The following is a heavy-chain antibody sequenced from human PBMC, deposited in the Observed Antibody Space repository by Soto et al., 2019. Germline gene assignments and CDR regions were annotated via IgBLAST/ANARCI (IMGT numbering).Heavy chain of an antibody. CDR1: ALTLTSYY. Sequence: QVQLVQSGAEVKKPGASVRVSCKASALTLTSYYVHWVRQAPGQGPEWMGMINPSRGTTDYAQKFQGRVTMTRDTSTTTVYMELSSLRSEDTAIYYCTRSKITTAGTDAFDLWGQGTLVTVSS. J-gene: IGHJ3*01. CDR3: TRSKITTAGTDAFDL. D-gene: IGHD6-13*01. V-gene: IGHV1-46*03. CDR2: INPSRGTT.